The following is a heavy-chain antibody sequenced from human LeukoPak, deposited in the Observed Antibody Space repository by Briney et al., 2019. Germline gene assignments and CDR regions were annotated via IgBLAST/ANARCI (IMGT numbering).Heavy chain of an antibody. CDR1: GGSISSYY. D-gene: IGHD3-3*01. J-gene: IGHJ5*02. Sequence: SETLSLTCTVSGGSISSYYWSWIRQPPGKGLEWIGSIYHSGSTYYNPSLKSRVTISVDTSKNQFSLKLSSVTAADTAVYYCAREGYYDFWSGYYRGNWFDPWGQGTLVTVSS. CDR2: IYHSGST. CDR3: AREGYYDFWSGYYRGNWFDP. V-gene: IGHV4-38-2*02.